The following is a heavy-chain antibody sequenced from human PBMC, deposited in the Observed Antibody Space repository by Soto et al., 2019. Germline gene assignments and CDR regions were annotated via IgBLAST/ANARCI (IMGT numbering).Heavy chain of an antibody. V-gene: IGHV3-23*01. CDR3: AKDGDPSSSWYDGMDV. CDR1: GCTFVSFA. D-gene: IGHD6-13*01. J-gene: IGHJ6*02. Sequence: SMRHPCAAAGCTFVSFARSWVRKDTGKGLEWVSAISGSGGSTYYADSVKGRFTISRDNSKNTLYLQMNSLRAEDTAVYYCAKDGDPSSSWYDGMDVWGQGTTVTVSS. CDR2: ISGSGGST.